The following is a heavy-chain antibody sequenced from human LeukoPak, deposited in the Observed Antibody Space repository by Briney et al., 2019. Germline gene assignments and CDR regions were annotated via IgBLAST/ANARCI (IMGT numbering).Heavy chain of an antibody. J-gene: IGHJ3*02. CDR2: IYHSGST. CDR1: GGSISSGGYS. CDR3: ARSTVTTPDALDI. Sequence: SETLSLTCAVSGGSISSGGYSWSWIRQPPGKGLEWIGYIYHSGSTYYNPSLKSRVTISVDRSKNQFSLKLGSVTAADTAVYYCARSTVTTPDALDIWGQGTMVTVSS. D-gene: IGHD4-17*01. V-gene: IGHV4-30-2*01.